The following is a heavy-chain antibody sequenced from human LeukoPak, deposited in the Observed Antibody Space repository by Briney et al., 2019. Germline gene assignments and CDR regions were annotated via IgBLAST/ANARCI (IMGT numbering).Heavy chain of an antibody. Sequence: ASVKVSCKASGYTFTSYDINWVRQATGQGLEWMGWMNPNSGNSGYAQKFQGRVTMTRNTSISTAYMELSSLRSEDTAVYYCARAGDYGGSPGVYYYYGMDVWGQGTTVTVSS. CDR2: MNPNSGNS. CDR3: ARAGDYGGSPGVYYYYGMDV. V-gene: IGHV1-8*01. D-gene: IGHD4-23*01. CDR1: GYTFTSYD. J-gene: IGHJ6*02.